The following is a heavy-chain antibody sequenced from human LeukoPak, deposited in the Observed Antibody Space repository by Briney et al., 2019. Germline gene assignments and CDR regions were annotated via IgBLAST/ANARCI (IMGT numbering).Heavy chain of an antibody. V-gene: IGHV4-59*01. CDR3: ARVGYSGANDAFDI. D-gene: IGHD5-12*01. Sequence: SETLPLTCTVSGGSISSYYGSWIRQPPGKGLEWIGYIYYSGGTNYNPSLKSRVTISVDTSKNQFSLKLSSVTAADTAVYYCARVGYSGANDAFDIWGQGTMVTVSS. CDR2: IYYSGGT. CDR1: GGSISSYY. J-gene: IGHJ3*02.